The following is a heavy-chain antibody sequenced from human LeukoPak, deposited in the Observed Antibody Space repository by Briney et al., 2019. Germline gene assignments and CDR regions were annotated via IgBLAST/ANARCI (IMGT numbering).Heavy chain of an antibody. CDR2: IYTSGST. V-gene: IGHV4-61*02. CDR1: GGSISSGSYY. CDR3: ASISGSYVSAFDI. J-gene: IGHJ3*02. Sequence: SETLSLTCTVSGGSISSGSYYWSWIRQPAGKGLEWIGRIYTSGSTNYNPSLKSRVTISVDTSKNQLSLELSSVTAADTAVYYCASISGSYVSAFDIWGQGTMVTVSS. D-gene: IGHD1-26*01.